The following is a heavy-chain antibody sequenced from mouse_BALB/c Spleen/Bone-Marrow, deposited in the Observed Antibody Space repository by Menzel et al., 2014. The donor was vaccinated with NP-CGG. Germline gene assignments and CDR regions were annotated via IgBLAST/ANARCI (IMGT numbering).Heavy chain of an antibody. D-gene: IGHD1-1*02. CDR2: IYPGNVDT. V-gene: IGHV1S56*01. J-gene: IGHJ1*02. Sequence: QVHVKQSGPELVMPGTSVKISCKASGYTFTNYYIHWVRQRPGQGLEWIGWIYPGNVDTKYNEKFKGKATLTADKSSSTAYMQLSSLTSEDSAVYFCAREVGRGGYFDVWGAGTTVTV. CDR3: AREVGRGGYFDV. CDR1: GYTFTNYY.